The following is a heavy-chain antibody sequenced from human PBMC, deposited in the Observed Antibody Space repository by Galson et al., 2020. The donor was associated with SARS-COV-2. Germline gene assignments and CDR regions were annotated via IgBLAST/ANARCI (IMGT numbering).Heavy chain of an antibody. CDR3: ARLTTAAVPYYFDY. V-gene: IGHV4-4*02. D-gene: IGHD2-21*02. Sequence: SETLSLTCAVSGGSVSSSNWWTWVRQPPGQGLEWIGEIYHSGTTNYNPSLKSRVTISVDTSKNRFSLKLSSVTAAYTAVYYCARLTTAAVPYYFDYWGQGTLVTVSS. CDR1: GGSVSSSNW. CDR2: IYHSGTT. J-gene: IGHJ4*02.